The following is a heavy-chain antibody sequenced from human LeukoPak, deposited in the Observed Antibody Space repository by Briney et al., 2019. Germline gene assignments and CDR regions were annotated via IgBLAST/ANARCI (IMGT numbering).Heavy chain of an antibody. V-gene: IGHV1-2*02. J-gene: IGHJ4*02. CDR3: ARGSPRFYYDSSGHDY. CDR1: GYTFTGYY. Sequence: GASVKVSCKASGYTFTGYYMHWVRQAPGQGLEWMGWINPNSGGTNYAQKFQGRVTMTRDTSISTAYMELSRLRSDDTAVYYCARGSPRFYYDSSGHDYWGQGTLVTVSS. CDR2: INPNSGGT. D-gene: IGHD3-22*01.